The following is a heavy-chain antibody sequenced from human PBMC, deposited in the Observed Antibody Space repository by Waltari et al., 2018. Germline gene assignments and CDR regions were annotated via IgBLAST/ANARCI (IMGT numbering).Heavy chain of an antibody. J-gene: IGHJ5*01. Sequence: QVHLQESGPGLVKPSETLSPTHTVSNGSLNTHYWSWIRQPPGKKMEWIGWINQITGDTNYNPSLESRVIISSDISKNQFSLKLTSVTAADTAIYYCAREGSLYSSTGGWIGPWGQGMLVTVSS. D-gene: IGHD2-2*01. CDR3: AREGSLYSSTGGWIGP. V-gene: IGHV4-59*11. CDR2: INQITGDT. CDR1: NGSLNTHY.